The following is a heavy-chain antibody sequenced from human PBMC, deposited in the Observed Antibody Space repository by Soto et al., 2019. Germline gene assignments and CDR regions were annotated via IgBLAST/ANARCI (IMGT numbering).Heavy chain of an antibody. CDR2: ISTYNGNT. CDR1: GYTFTSYG. CDR3: ARELVRGVGSDY. D-gene: IGHD3-10*01. J-gene: IGHJ4*02. Sequence: QVQLVQSGAEVKKPGASVKVSCKASGYTFTSYGISWVRQAPGQGLEWMGWISTYNGNTKYAQKVQGRVSMTTDTSTSKVYMELRSLRSDDTAVFYCARELVRGVGSDYWGEGALVSVSS. V-gene: IGHV1-18*01.